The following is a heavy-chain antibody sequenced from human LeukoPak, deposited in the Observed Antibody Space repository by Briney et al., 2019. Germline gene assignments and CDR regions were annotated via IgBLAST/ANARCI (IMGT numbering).Heavy chain of an antibody. J-gene: IGHJ4*02. CDR2: ISVGNGNT. V-gene: IGHV1-3*01. CDR1: GYTFTTYA. CDR3: ARDWGYWALDY. D-gene: IGHD1-26*01. Sequence: ASVKVSCKASGYTFTTYAMHWVRQAPGQRLEWMGWISVGNGNTKYSQKFQGRVTMTRDTSASTGYMELSSLRSEDTAVYYCARDWGYWALDYWGQGTLVTVSS.